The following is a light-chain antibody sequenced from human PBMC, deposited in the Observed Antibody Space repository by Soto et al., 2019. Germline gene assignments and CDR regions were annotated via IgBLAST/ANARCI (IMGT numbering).Light chain of an antibody. Sequence: EIVVTQSPATLSVSPGERATLSCRASQSVSSNLGWYQQKPGQAPRLLIYGASTRATGIPARFSGSGPGTEFTLTISSLQSEDFAVYYCQQYNNWPLTFGGGTKVEIK. CDR2: GAS. J-gene: IGKJ4*01. CDR3: QQYNNWPLT. CDR1: QSVSSN. V-gene: IGKV3-15*01.